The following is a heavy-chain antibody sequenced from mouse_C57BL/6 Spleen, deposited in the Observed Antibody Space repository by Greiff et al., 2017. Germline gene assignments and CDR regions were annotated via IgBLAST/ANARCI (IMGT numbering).Heavy chain of an antibody. CDR3: AREGLPYFDY. V-gene: IGHV1-42*01. CDR1: GYSFTGYY. J-gene: IGHJ2*01. D-gene: IGHD2-4*01. Sequence: VQLQQSGPELVKPGASVKISCKASGYSFTGYYMNWVKQSPEKSLEWIGEINPSTGGTTYNQKFKAKATLTVDKSSSTAYMQLKSLTSEDSAVYYCAREGLPYFDYWGQGTTLTVSS. CDR2: INPSTGGT.